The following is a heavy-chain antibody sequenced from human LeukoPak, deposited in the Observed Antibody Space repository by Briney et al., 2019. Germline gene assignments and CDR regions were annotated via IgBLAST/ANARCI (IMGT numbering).Heavy chain of an antibody. J-gene: IGHJ4*02. CDR2: INPSGGST. CDR3: ARGIVVANFDY. D-gene: IGHD6-19*01. Sequence: ASVKVSCKASGYTFTSYYMHWVRQAPGQGLEWMGIINPSGGSTSYAQKFQGRVTMTRDTSTSAVYMELSSLRSEDTAVYFCARGIVVANFDYWGQGTLVTVSS. CDR1: GYTFTSYY. V-gene: IGHV1-46*01.